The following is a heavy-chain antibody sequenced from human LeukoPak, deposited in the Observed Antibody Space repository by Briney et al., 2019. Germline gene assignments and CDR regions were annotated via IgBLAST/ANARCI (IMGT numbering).Heavy chain of an antibody. D-gene: IGHD3-22*01. J-gene: IGHJ5*02. CDR1: GGSISSGGNY. Sequence: PSQTLSLTCTVSGGSISSGGNYWTWIRQHPGKGLEWIGYMHYSGTTYYNPSLKSRVTISVDTSKNQFSLKLNSVTAADTAVYYCARYYHDSSGYSNWFDPWGRGSLATVSS. V-gene: IGHV4-31*03. CDR3: ARYYHDSSGYSNWFDP. CDR2: MHYSGTT.